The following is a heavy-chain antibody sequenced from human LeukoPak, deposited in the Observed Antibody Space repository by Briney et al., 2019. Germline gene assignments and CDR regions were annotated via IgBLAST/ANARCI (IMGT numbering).Heavy chain of an antibody. D-gene: IGHD3-22*01. Sequence: PGGSLRLSCAASGFTVSSNYMSWVRQAPGKGLEWVSVIYSGGSTYYADSVKGRFTISRDNSKNTLYLQVNSLRAEDTAVYYCARGGAYYYDSSGYLDWGQGTLVTVSS. CDR3: ARGGAYYYDSSGYLD. J-gene: IGHJ4*02. CDR2: IYSGGST. V-gene: IGHV3-66*02. CDR1: GFTVSSNY.